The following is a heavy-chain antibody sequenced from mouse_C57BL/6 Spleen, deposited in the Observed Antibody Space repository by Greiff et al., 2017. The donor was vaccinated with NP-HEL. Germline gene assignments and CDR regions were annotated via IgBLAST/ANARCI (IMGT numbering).Heavy chain of an antibody. CDR1: GYTFTSYW. Sequence: VQLQQSGAELAKPGASVKLSCKASGYTFTSYWMHWVKQRPGQGLEWIGYINPSSGYTKYNQKYKDKATLTADKSSSTAYMQLSSLTYEDSAVFYCARAYYSNLIRDAMDYWGQGTSVTVSS. D-gene: IGHD2-5*01. V-gene: IGHV1-7*01. CDR2: INPSSGYT. CDR3: ARAYYSNLIRDAMDY. J-gene: IGHJ4*01.